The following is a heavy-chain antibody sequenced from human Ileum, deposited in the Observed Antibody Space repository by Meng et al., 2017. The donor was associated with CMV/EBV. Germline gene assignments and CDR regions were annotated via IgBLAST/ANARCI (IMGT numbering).Heavy chain of an antibody. D-gene: IGHD3-10*01. J-gene: IGHJ4*02. CDR2: VYYSGST. CDR3: ARLPQTWFGGSVDS. Sequence: SETLSLTCTVSGASIRDYYWSWIRQPPGKGLEWLGYVYYSGSTRYSPSLKSRLTISLDTSKSLLSLKLSSVTAADTAVYYCARLPQTWFGGSVDSWGQGTLVTVSS. V-gene: IGHV4-59*01. CDR1: GASIRDYY.